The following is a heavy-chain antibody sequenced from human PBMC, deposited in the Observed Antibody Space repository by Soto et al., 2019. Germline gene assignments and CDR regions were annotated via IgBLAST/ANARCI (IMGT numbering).Heavy chain of an antibody. CDR1: GGSISSTIYY. V-gene: IGHV4-39*01. J-gene: IGHJ4*02. CDR2: IYYSGST. D-gene: IGHD6-19*01. Sequence: QLQLQASGPGLVKPSETLSLSCTVSGGSISSTIYYWGWIRQPPGKGLEWIGSIYYSGSTYYNPTFKNRGTKSVDTSRNQFSLKLSSVTAADPAVYYCARRGIAVALYSWGQGTLVTVSS. CDR3: ARRGIAVALYS.